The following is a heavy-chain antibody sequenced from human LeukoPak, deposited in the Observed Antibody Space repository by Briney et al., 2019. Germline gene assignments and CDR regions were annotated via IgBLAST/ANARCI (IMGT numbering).Heavy chain of an antibody. CDR2: ISHDGMNA. J-gene: IGHJ5*02. CDR3: AKDGAQYSSGPECDP. Sequence: GGSLRLSCAASGLHFSGTAMSWVRQAPGKGLEWVSAISHDGMNAYYADSVKGRFTISRDNSKKTVSLEMSSLTAADTGVYYCAKDGAQYSSGPECDPRGQGALVTVST. CDR1: GLHFSGTA. D-gene: IGHD6-19*01. V-gene: IGHV3-23*01.